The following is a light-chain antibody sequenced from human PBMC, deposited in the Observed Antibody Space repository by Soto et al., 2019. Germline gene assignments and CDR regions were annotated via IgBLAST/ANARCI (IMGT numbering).Light chain of an antibody. CDR1: RGIGDS. V-gene: IGKV1-12*01. CDR3: LQVSSFPRT. CDR2: AAS. J-gene: IGKJ1*01. Sequence: DLQMTQSPSSLSAVVGARVTITCRASRGIGDSLAWFQQKPGKAPQFLIQAASNLQSXVPXRFSGSGSGTEFILSINSLQPEDIATYYCLQVSSFPRTFGQGTKVDIK.